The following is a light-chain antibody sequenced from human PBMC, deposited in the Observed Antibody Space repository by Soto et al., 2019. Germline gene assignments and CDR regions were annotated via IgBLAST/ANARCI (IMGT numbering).Light chain of an antibody. CDR1: QSISTW. CDR3: QQYKTYPLT. CDR2: KAS. Sequence: DIQMTQSPSTLSASVGDRVTITFRASQSISTWLAWYQQKPGKAPNLLIYKASNLESGVPSRFSGSGSGTEFTLTISSLQPDDFATYYCQQYKTYPLTFGGGTTVEIK. J-gene: IGKJ4*01. V-gene: IGKV1-5*03.